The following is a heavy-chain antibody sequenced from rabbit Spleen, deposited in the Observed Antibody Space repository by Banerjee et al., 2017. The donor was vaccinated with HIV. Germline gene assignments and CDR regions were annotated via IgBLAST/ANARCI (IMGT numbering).Heavy chain of an antibody. CDR3: ARDTGTSFSTYGMDL. D-gene: IGHD7-1*01. V-gene: IGHV1S40*01. CDR1: GFSFRRSYH. Sequence: QSLEESGGDLVKPGASLTLTCTASGFSFRRSYHLCGVRQAPGKGLEWTACIYVGSSGSTYYASWAKGRFTISKTSSTTVTLQMTSLTVADTATYFCARDTGTSFSTYGMDLWGPGTLVTVS. CDR2: IYVGSSGST. J-gene: IGHJ6*01.